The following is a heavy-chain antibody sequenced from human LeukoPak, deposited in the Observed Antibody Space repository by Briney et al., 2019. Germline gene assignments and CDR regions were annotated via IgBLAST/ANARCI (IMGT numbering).Heavy chain of an antibody. CDR3: ARNFSSGWFDY. J-gene: IGHJ4*02. CDR1: GGSISSSNNY. Sequence: SETLSLTCTVSGGSISSSNNYWGWIRQPPGKGLEWIGSIYYSGSTSYNPSLKSRVTISVDTSKNQFSLKVSSVTAADTAVYYCARNFSSGWFDYWGQGTLVTVSS. CDR2: IYYSGST. V-gene: IGHV4-39*07. D-gene: IGHD6-19*01.